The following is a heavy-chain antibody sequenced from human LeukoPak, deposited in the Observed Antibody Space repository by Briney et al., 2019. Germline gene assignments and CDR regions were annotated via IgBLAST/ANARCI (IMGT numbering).Heavy chain of an antibody. Sequence: ASVKVSCKASGYTFTSYGISWVRQAPGQGLEWMGWISAYNGNTNYAQKFQGRVTITADKSTSTAYMELSSLRSEDTAVYYCARDLGDAFDIWGQGTMVTVSS. CDR2: ISAYNGNT. J-gene: IGHJ3*02. CDR3: ARDLGDAFDI. D-gene: IGHD3-10*01. V-gene: IGHV1-18*01. CDR1: GYTFTSYG.